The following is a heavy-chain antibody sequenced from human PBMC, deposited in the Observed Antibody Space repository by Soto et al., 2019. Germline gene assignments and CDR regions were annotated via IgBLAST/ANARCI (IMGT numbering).Heavy chain of an antibody. V-gene: IGHV4-4*02. J-gene: IGHJ4*02. Sequence: QVQLQESGPGLVKPSGTLSLTCPVSGGSMSSSNWWNWVRQPPGKGLAWIGEAHHSGRTNYNPSLKGRVTISVDKSKNHFSLKLSSVTAADTAVYYCARSEATVLDDWGQGTLVTVSS. CDR3: ARSEATVLDD. CDR1: GGSMSSSNW. CDR2: AHHSGRT. D-gene: IGHD4-17*01.